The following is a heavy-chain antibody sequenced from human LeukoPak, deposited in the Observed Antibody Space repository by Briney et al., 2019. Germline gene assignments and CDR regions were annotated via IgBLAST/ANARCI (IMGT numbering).Heavy chain of an antibody. D-gene: IGHD3-10*01. CDR1: GYTFTSYY. V-gene: IGHV1-46*01. J-gene: IGHJ4*02. Sequence: GASVKASCKASGYTFTSYYMHWVRQAPGQGLEWMGIINPSGGSTSYAQKFQGRVTMTRDTSISTAYMELSRLRSDDTAVYYCARAVLHRHFDYWGQGTLVTVSS. CDR3: ARAVLHRHFDY. CDR2: INPSGGST.